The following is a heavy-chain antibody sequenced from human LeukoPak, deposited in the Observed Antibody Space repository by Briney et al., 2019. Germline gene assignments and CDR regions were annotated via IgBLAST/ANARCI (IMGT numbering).Heavy chain of an antibody. D-gene: IGHD1-1*01. V-gene: IGHV4-34*01. J-gene: IGHJ4*03. CDR2: INHRGDN. CDR1: GGSLCSYY. Sequence: KPSETLSLTCALYGGSLCSYYWSWLPQSPEKGLEWFAEINHRGDNNHHPPVKSRVTISVDTSKNQFSLKVASLTAADTAVYYCARGSTISETGYFDYWGQGTLVTVSS. CDR3: ARGSTISETGYFDY.